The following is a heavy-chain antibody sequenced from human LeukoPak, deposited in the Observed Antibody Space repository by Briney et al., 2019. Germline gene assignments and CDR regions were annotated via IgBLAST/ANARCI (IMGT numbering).Heavy chain of an antibody. V-gene: IGHV3-23*01. CDR2: ISDNGGRT. D-gene: IGHD3-22*01. Sequence: GGALRLSCAASGFTFSSYAMSWVRQAPGKGLEWVSTISDNGGRTYYADSVKGRFTISRDNSKNTLFLQMNSLRAEDSAVYYCATDREGDPSAYYLVGGQGTLITVSS. J-gene: IGHJ4*02. CDR1: GFTFSSYA. CDR3: ATDREGDPSAYYLV.